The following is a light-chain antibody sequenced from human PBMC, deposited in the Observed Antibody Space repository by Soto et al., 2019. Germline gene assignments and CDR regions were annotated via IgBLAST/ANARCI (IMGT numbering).Light chain of an antibody. CDR3: QQYNNWPPDRM. V-gene: IGKV3-15*01. CDR1: QSVGSN. CDR2: GAS. J-gene: IGKJ1*01. Sequence: EIVMTQSPATLSVSPGERATLSCRASQSVGSNLAWYQQKPGQAPRLLIYGASTRATGNPARFSGSGSGTEFTLTISSLQSEDFAIYFCQQYNNWPPDRMFGQGTNVEIK.